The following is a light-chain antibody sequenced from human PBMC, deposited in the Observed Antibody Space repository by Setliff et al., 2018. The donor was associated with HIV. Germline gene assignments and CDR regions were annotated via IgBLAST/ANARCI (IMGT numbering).Light chain of an antibody. CDR2: EVS. Sequence: QSALTQPASVSGSPGQSITISCTGTSSDVGSYNLVSWYQQHPGKAPKLMIYEVSKRPSGVSNRFSGSKSGNTASLTISGLQAEDEADYYCCSYAGSSMVFGTGTKGTVL. CDR3: CSYAGSSMV. V-gene: IGLV2-23*02. CDR1: SSDVGSYNL. J-gene: IGLJ1*01.